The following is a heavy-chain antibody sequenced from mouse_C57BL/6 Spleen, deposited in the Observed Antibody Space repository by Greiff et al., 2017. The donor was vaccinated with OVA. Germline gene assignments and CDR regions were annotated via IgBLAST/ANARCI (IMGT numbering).Heavy chain of an antibody. Sequence: EVMLVESEGGLVQPGSSMKLSCTASGFTFSDYYMAWVRQVPEKGLEWVANINYDGSSTYYLDSLKSRFIISRDNAKNILYLQMSSLKSEDTATYYCARDDYYGSRGYWYFDVWGTGTTVTVSS. D-gene: IGHD1-1*01. CDR3: ARDDYYGSRGYWYFDV. V-gene: IGHV5-16*01. J-gene: IGHJ1*03. CDR2: INYDGSST. CDR1: GFTFSDYY.